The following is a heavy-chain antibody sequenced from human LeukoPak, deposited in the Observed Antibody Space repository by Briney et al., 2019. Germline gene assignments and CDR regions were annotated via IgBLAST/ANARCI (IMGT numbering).Heavy chain of an antibody. D-gene: IGHD3-22*01. J-gene: IGHJ4*02. CDR3: TTEKGHYDSSGYYSR. V-gene: IGHV3-15*01. CDR2: IKSKTDGGTT. CDR1: GFTFSNAW. Sequence: GGSLGLSCAASGFTFSNAWMSWVRQAPGKGLEWVGRIKSKTDGGTTDYAAPVKGRFTISRDDSKNTLYLQMNSLKTEDTAVYYCTTEKGHYDSSGYYSRWGQGTLVTVSS.